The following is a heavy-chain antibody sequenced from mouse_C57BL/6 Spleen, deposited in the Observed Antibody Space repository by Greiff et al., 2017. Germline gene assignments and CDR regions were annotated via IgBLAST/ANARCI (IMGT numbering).Heavy chain of an antibody. J-gene: IGHJ4*01. CDR1: GFTFSSYA. Sequence: DVQLVESGEGLVKPGGSLKLSCAASGFTFSSYAMSWVRQTPEKRLEWVAYISSGGDYIYYADTVKGRFTISRDNARNTLYLQMSSLKSEDTAMYYCTRAAGSYAMDYWGQGTSVTVSS. V-gene: IGHV5-9-1*02. CDR3: TRAAGSYAMDY. CDR2: ISSGGDYI. D-gene: IGHD3-1*01.